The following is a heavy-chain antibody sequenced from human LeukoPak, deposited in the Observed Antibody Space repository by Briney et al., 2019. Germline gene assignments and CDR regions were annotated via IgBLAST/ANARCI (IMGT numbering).Heavy chain of an antibody. CDR2: ISYDGSNK. CDR1: GFTFSSYA. J-gene: IGHJ4*02. Sequence: GGSLRLSCAASGFTFSSYAMYWVRQAPGKGLEWVAVISYDGSNKYYADSVKGRFTISRDNSKNTLYLQMNSLRAEDTAVYYCARDMFDYWGQGTLVTVSS. CDR3: ARDMFDY. V-gene: IGHV3-30-3*01.